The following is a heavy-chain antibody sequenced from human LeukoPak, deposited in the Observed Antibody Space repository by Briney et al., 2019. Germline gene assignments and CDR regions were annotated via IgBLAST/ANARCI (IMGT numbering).Heavy chain of an antibody. V-gene: IGHV3-23*01. D-gene: IGHD6-19*01. CDR1: GFTFSTYP. CDR2: FSGTSST. Sequence: PGGSLRLSCAASGFTFSTYPMSWVRQAPGKGLEWVSTFSGTSSTSYADAVKGRVTISRDNSKNTLYLQLNSLRAEDTAVYYCAKLKQWQPQRYFFEYWGQGALVTVAS. CDR3: AKLKQWQPQRYFFEY. J-gene: IGHJ4*02.